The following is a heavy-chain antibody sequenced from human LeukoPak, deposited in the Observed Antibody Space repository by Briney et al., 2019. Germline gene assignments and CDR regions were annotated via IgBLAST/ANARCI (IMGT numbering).Heavy chain of an antibody. CDR1: DGSFSSYY. CDR2: IYYSGST. D-gene: IGHD5-24*01. J-gene: IGHJ3*02. V-gene: IGHV4-59*01. Sequence: SETLSLTCGVYDGSFSSYYWSWIRQPPGKGLEWIGYIYYSGSTNYNPSLKSRVTISVDTSKNQFSLKLSSVTAADTAVYYCARGEMATIEDAFDIWGQGTMVTVSS. CDR3: ARGEMATIEDAFDI.